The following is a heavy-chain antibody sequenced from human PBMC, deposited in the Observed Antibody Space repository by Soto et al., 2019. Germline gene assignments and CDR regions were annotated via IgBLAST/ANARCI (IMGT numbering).Heavy chain of an antibody. Sequence: QVQLVQSGAEVKKPGASVKVSCKASGYTFTSYAMNWVRQAPGQRLEWMGWINAGNGNTKYSQKFLGRVTITRDTSASTAYMELSSLRSEDTAVYYCARSVGAALSDYWGQGTLVTVSS. CDR1: GYTFTSYA. CDR2: INAGNGNT. D-gene: IGHD1-26*01. V-gene: IGHV1-3*01. J-gene: IGHJ4*02. CDR3: ARSVGAALSDY.